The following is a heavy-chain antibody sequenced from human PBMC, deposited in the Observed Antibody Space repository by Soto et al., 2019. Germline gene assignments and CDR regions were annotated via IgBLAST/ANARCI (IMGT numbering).Heavy chain of an antibody. Sequence: SETLSLTCTVSGGSISSYYWSWIRQPPGKGLEWIGYIYYSGSTNYNPSLKSRVTISVDTSKNQFSLKLSSVTAADTAVYYCACQPVYYDILTGYYPYYFDYWGQGTLVTVSS. CDR1: GGSISSYY. D-gene: IGHD3-9*01. V-gene: IGHV4-59*01. CDR3: ACQPVYYDILTGYYPYYFDY. CDR2: IYYSGST. J-gene: IGHJ4*02.